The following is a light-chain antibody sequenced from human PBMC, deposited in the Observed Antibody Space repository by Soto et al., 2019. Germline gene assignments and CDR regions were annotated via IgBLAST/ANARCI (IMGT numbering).Light chain of an antibody. CDR2: DAS. V-gene: IGKV1-13*02. Sequence: AVQLTQSPSSLSASVRDRVTITCRASQGISSALAWYQQKPGKAPKLLIYDASSLESGVPSRFSGSGSGTDFTLTISSLQPVDFATYYCQQFNSYPYTFGQGTKLEIK. CDR3: QQFNSYPYT. CDR1: QGISSA. J-gene: IGKJ2*01.